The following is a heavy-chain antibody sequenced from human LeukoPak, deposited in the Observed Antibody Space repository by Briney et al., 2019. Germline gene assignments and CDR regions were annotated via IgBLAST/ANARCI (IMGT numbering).Heavy chain of an antibody. J-gene: IGHJ4*02. Sequence: PSQTLSLTCTVSGGSISSFYWSWIRHPPGKGLEWIGCINYSGNTNYSPSLKSRVTISVDTSKNQFSLKLNSVTAADTAVYYCARDGDSRSWSRSFDYWGQGTLVTASS. V-gene: IGHV4-59*01. CDR3: ARDGDSRSWSRSFDY. CDR2: INYSGNT. D-gene: IGHD6-13*01. CDR1: GGSISSFY.